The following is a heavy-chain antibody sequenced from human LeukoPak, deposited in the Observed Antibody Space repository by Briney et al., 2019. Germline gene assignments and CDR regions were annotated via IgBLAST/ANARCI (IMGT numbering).Heavy chain of an antibody. V-gene: IGHV3-23*01. CDR2: ISASGGGT. CDR3: ATFGGSSSSDYFDY. CDR1: GFTFNSYA. J-gene: IGHJ4*02. Sequence: GGSLRLSCAASGFTFNSYAMNWVRQAPGKGLEWVSAISASGGGTYYADSVKGRFTISRDTSKNTLYLQMNSLRAEDTAVYYCATFGGSSSSDYFDYWGQGTLVTVSS. D-gene: IGHD6-6*01.